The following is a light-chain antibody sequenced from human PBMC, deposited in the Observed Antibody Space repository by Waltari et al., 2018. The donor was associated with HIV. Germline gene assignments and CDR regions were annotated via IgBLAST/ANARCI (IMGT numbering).Light chain of an antibody. CDR3: VTWADRSSGPVV. CDR2: RNN. Sequence: QSVLTQPPSASGTPGQRITIPCSGSSSQIGNNYVHWYQQLPGTAPKLHIYRNNQRASGVPNRFSGSKSGTSASLAISGLRSEDEADYYCVTWADRSSGPVVFGGGTKVTVL. J-gene: IGLJ2*01. CDR1: SSQIGNNY. V-gene: IGLV1-47*01.